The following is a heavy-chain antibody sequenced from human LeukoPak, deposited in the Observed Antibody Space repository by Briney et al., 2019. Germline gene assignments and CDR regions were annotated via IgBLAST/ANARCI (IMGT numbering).Heavy chain of an antibody. CDR1: GGSISSSSYY. CDR2: IYYSGST. D-gene: IGHD3-22*01. J-gene: IGHJ4*02. CDR3: ARETSRRLHYYDSSGYSY. Sequence: KPSETLSLTCTVSGGSISSSSYYWGWIRQPPGKGLEWIGSIYYSGSTYYNPSLKSRVTISVDTSKDQFSLKLSSVTAADTAVYYCARETSRRLHYYDSSGYSYWGQGTLVTVSS. V-gene: IGHV4-39*07.